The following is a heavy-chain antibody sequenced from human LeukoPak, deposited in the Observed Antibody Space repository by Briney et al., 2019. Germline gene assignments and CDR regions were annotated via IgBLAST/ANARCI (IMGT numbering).Heavy chain of an antibody. V-gene: IGHV3-23*01. CDR2: ISGSAERM. CDR1: GFIFDNYA. Sequence: QPGGSLRLSCVASGFIFDNYAMAWVRQAPGKGLEWVSGISGSAERMYYADSVRGRFTTSRDNSKNTLFLQPNSLRADDTAVYFCAKRDYPSPTDFYPLFDYWGQGALVTVSS. CDR3: AKRDYPSPTDFYPLFDY. J-gene: IGHJ4*02. D-gene: IGHD3/OR15-3a*01.